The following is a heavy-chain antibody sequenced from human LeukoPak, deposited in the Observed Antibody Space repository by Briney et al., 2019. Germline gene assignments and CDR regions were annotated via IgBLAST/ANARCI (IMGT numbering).Heavy chain of an antibody. CDR1: GYTFTSYD. D-gene: IGHD2-21*02. Sequence: ASVKVSCKASGYTFTSYDINWVRQATGQGLEWMGWMDPNTGNTGYAQKFQGRVTMTRNTSINTAYMDLSSLRSEDTAVYYCARAYCGGDCSFDYWGQGTLVTVSS. V-gene: IGHV1-8*01. CDR3: ARAYCGGDCSFDY. CDR2: MDPNTGNT. J-gene: IGHJ4*02.